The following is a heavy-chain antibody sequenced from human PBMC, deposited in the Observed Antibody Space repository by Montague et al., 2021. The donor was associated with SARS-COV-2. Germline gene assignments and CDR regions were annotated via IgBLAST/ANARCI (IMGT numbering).Heavy chain of an antibody. Sequence: SLRRSCAASGFTFSSYSVNWVRQAPGKGLEWISYISSSTNIIYYADSVKCRFTISRDNARNSLYLQMNSLRVDDTAVYYCAKDLVLRAARPDALDVWGQGTVVTVSS. CDR2: ISSSTNII. CDR3: AKDLVLRAARPDALDV. V-gene: IGHV3-48*04. J-gene: IGHJ3*01. CDR1: GFTFSSYS. D-gene: IGHD6-6*01.